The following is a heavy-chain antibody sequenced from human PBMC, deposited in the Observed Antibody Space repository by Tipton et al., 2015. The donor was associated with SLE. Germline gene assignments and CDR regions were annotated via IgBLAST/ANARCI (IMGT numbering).Heavy chain of an antibody. J-gene: IGHJ3*02. V-gene: IGHV3-33*01. D-gene: IGHD3-10*01. CDR2: VWSDGRTT. CDR3: ARDPWGSGWAFDM. Sequence: SLRLSCAASGFTYSKYAMHWVRQAPGRGLEWVAIVWSDGRTTYHADSVKGRFTISRDNSKNTVYLQMNSLRPEDTAVYYCARDPWGSGWAFDMWGQGTVVTVSS. CDR1: GFTYSKYA.